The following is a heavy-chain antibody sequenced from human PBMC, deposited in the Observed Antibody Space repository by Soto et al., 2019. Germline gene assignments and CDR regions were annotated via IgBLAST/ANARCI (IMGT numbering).Heavy chain of an antibody. J-gene: IGHJ5*02. D-gene: IGHD6-19*01. Sequence: SETLSLTCTVSGGSISSYYWSWIRQPPGKGLEWIGYIYYSGSTNYNPSLKSRVTISVDTSKNQFSLKLSSVTAADTAVYYCARLGYSSGWPIHNWFDPWGQGTLVTVPQ. CDR1: GGSISSYY. V-gene: IGHV4-59*01. CDR3: ARLGYSSGWPIHNWFDP. CDR2: IYYSGST.